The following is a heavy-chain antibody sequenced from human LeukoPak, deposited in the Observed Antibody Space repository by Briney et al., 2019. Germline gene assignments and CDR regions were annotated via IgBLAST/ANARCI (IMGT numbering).Heavy chain of an antibody. CDR3: AGASSSWYYFDY. J-gene: IGHJ4*02. V-gene: IGHV3-21*01. D-gene: IGHD6-13*01. CDR2: ISTSSSYI. CDR1: GFIFSSYS. Sequence: GGSLRLSCAASGFIFSSYSMNWVRQAPGKGLEWGSFISTSSSYIYYADSVKGRFTISRDNAKNSLYLQMNSLRAEDTAVYHRAGASSSWYYFDYWGQGTLVTVSS.